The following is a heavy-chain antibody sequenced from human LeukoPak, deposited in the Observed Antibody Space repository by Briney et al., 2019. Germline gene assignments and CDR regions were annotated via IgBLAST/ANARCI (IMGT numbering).Heavy chain of an antibody. V-gene: IGHV3-49*03. CDR2: IRSKGYGGTT. Sequence: PGGSLRLSCTASGFTFGGSVMSWFRQAPGKGLEGVGFIRSKGYGGTTQYAASVKGRFTISRDDSKNIAHLQMNSLKTEDTAVYYCARSYDVLTGYFPPDYWGQGTLVTVSS. D-gene: IGHD3-9*01. CDR1: GFTFGGSV. CDR3: ARSYDVLTGYFPPDY. J-gene: IGHJ4*02.